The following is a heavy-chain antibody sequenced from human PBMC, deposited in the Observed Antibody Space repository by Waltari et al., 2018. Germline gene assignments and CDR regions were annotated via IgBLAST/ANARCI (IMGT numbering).Heavy chain of an antibody. Sequence: PSETLSLPCTVSGGSISSSSYYWGWIRQPPGKGLEWIGSIYYSGSTYYNPSLKSRVTISVDTSKNQFSLKLSSVTAADTAVYYCARHGDYYDSSGYYLGYFDYWGQGTLVTVSS. CDR2: IYYSGST. V-gene: IGHV4-39*07. J-gene: IGHJ4*02. CDR1: GGSISSSSYY. D-gene: IGHD3-22*01. CDR3: ARHGDYYDSSGYYLGYFDY.